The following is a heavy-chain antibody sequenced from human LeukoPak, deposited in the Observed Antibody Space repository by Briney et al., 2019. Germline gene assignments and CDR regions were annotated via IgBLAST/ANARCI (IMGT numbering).Heavy chain of an antibody. V-gene: IGHV3-30*19. D-gene: IGHD5-24*01. CDR1: GFTFSNYG. CDR3: ARDRGGWLLTLDY. Sequence: GGSLRLSCAASGFTFSNYGMHWVRQAPGKGLEWVAVILSDGSQEFYADAVKGRITISRDNSKSTLYLQMNSLRAEDTAVYYCARDRGGWLLTLDYWGQGTLVTVSS. CDR2: ILSDGSQE. J-gene: IGHJ4*02.